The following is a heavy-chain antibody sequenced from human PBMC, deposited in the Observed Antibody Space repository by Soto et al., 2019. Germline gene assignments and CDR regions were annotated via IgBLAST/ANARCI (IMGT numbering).Heavy chain of an antibody. Sequence: QVLLQQWGAGLLKPSETLSLTCAVYGGSFSGYYWSWIRQPPGKGLEWIGEINHSGSTNYNPSLKSRVTISVDTSKNQLSLKLSSVTAADTAVYYCARTSRFEYWGQGTLVTVSS. CDR2: INHSGST. D-gene: IGHD6-6*01. CDR3: ARTSRFEY. J-gene: IGHJ4*02. V-gene: IGHV4-34*02. CDR1: GGSFSGYY.